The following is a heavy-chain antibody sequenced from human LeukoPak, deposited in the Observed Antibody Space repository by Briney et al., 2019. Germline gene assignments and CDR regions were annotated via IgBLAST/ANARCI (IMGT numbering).Heavy chain of an antibody. CDR2: INPNSGGT. Sequence: ASVKDSCKASGYTFTGYYMHWVRQAPGQGLEWMGWINPNSGGTNYAQKFQGRVTMTRDTSISTAYMELSRLRSDDTAVYCCAWNPYGSGSYYKLWGQGTLVTVSS. CDR1: GYTFTGYY. V-gene: IGHV1-2*02. D-gene: IGHD3-10*01. CDR3: AWNPYGSGSYYKL. J-gene: IGHJ4*02.